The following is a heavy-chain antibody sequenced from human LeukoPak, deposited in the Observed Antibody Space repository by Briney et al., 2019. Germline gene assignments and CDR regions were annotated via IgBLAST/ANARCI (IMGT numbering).Heavy chain of an antibody. V-gene: IGHV3-21*01. J-gene: IGHJ6*03. D-gene: IGHD2-21*01. CDR2: ITSKSNYI. CDR3: TSGLIAIESDNNLYQYMDV. Sequence: GGSLRLSCSGSGLTFSVYSMNWVRQAPGKGPEWVSSITSKSNYIYYADSVKGRFTISRDNAMNSVFLQLNSLRAEDSAVYYCTSGLIAIESDNNLYQYMDVWGKGTTVTVSS. CDR1: GLTFSVYS.